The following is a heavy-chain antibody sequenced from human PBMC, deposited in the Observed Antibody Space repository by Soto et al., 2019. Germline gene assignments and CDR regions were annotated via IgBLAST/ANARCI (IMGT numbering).Heavy chain of an antibody. Sequence: PXXTLSLPVTIPGSYISSYYLRWILQPPGKGLEWIGYIYYSGSTNYNPSLKSRVTISVDTSKNQFSLKLSSVTAADTAVYYCARLVWSYGTWFDPWGQGTLVTVSS. CDR1: GSYISSYY. J-gene: IGHJ5*02. CDR2: IYYSGST. V-gene: IGHV4-59*08. D-gene: IGHD5-18*01. CDR3: ARLVWSYGTWFDP.